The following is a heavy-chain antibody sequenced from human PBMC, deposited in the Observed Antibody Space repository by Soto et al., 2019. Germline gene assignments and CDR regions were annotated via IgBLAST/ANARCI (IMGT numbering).Heavy chain of an antibody. Sequence: EVRLVESGGGLVQPGGSLRLSCAASGFTFSSYSMNWVLQAPGKGLECVSYIRSSGSPIYYADSVKGPFTISRDNDKNTLYLHMHSLREEDTAVYYCAREPHSLDYLDQGTLVTVSS. CDR2: IRSSGSPI. CDR3: AREPHSLDY. D-gene: IGHD2-21*01. CDR1: GFTFSSYS. J-gene: IGHJ4*02. V-gene: IGHV3-48*02.